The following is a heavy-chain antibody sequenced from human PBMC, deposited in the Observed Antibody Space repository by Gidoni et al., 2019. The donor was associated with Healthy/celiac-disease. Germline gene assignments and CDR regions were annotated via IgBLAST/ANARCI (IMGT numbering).Heavy chain of an antibody. CDR2: IIPIFGTA. CDR3: ARLPYCGGDCYSNWFDP. J-gene: IGHJ5*02. D-gene: IGHD2-21*02. CDR1: GGTFSSYA. Sequence: QVQLVQSGAEVKKPGSSVKVSCKASGGTFSSYAIRWVRQAPGQGLEWMGGIIPIFGTANYAQKFQGRVTITADESTSTAYMELSSLRSEDTAVYYCARLPYCGGDCYSNWFDPWGQGTLVTVSS. V-gene: IGHV1-69*01.